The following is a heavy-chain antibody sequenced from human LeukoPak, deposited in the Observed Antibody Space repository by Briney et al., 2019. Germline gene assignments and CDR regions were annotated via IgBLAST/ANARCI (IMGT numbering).Heavy chain of an antibody. D-gene: IGHD3-10*01. Sequence: GASVKVSCKVSGYTLTELSMHWVRQAPGQGLEWMGWINPNSGGTNYAQKFQGRVTMTRDTSISTAYMELSRLRSDDTAVYYCAFMVRGVIIRDYWGQGTLVTVSS. CDR1: GYTLTELS. V-gene: IGHV1-2*02. J-gene: IGHJ4*02. CDR2: INPNSGGT. CDR3: AFMVRGVIIRDY.